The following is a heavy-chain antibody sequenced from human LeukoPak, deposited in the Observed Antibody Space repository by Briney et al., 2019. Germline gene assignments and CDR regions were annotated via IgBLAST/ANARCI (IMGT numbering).Heavy chain of an antibody. CDR2: IIPIFGTA. D-gene: IGHD6-19*01. V-gene: IGHV1-69*13. CDR1: GGTFSSYA. J-gene: IGHJ4*02. Sequence: SVKVSCKASGGTFSSYAISWVRQAPGQGLEWMGGIIPIFGTANYAQKFQGRVTITADESTSTAYMELSSLRSGDTAVYYCARGVFIAVAGFDYWGQGTLVTVSS. CDR3: ARGVFIAVAGFDY.